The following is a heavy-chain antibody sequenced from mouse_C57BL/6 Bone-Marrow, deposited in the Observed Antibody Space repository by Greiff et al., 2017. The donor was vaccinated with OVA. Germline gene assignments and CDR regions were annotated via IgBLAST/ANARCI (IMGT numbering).Heavy chain of an antibody. D-gene: IGHD3-2*02. J-gene: IGHJ3*01. CDR3: ASGTQATAWFAY. CDR1: GYAFSSSW. CDR2: IYPGDGDT. Sequence: QVQLQQSGPELVKPGASVKISCKASGYAFSSSWMNWVKQRPGKGLEWIGRIYPGDGDTNYNGKFKGKATLTADKSSSTAYMQLSSLTSEDSAVDFYASGTQATAWFAYWGQGTLVTVSA. V-gene: IGHV1-82*01.